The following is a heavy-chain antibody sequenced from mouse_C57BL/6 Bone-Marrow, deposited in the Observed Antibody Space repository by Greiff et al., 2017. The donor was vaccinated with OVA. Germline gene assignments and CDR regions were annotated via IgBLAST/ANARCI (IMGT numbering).Heavy chain of an antibody. CDR3: ARLDY. CDR1: GYSITSGYY. V-gene: IGHV3-6*01. J-gene: IGHJ4*01. CDR2: ISYAGSN. Sequence: EVQLVESGPGLVKPSPSLSLTCSVTGYSITSGYYWNWIRQFPGNKLEWMGYISYAGSNNYNPSLKNRISITRDTSKNQFCLKLNSVTTEDTATYYCARLDYWGQGTSVTVSS.